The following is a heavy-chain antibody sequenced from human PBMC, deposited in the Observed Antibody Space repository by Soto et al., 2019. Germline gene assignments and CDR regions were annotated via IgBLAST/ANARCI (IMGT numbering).Heavy chain of an antibody. CDR3: VFGFYYDSSGYPSTDWFDP. D-gene: IGHD3-22*01. J-gene: IGHJ5*02. CDR1: GGTFSSYA. V-gene: IGHV1-69*13. Sequence: GASVKVSCKASGGTFSSYAISWVRQAPGQGLEWMGGIIPIFGTANYAQKFQGRVTITADESTSTAYMELSSLRSEDTAVYYCVFGFYYDSSGYPSTDWFDPWGQGTLVTVSS. CDR2: IIPIFGTA.